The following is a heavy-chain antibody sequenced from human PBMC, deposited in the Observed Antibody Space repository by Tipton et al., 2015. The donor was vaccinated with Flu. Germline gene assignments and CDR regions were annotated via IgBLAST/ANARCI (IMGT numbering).Heavy chain of an antibody. Sequence: SGAEVKKPGASVKVSCKASGYSFTGFYLHWVRQAPGQGLEWMGWINPKSGSTIYAQKFEGRVTMTRDTSSNTAYMELSSLRSGDTALYYCARDAPWATTEFDYWGQGTLVTGSS. CDR1: GYSFTGFY. D-gene: IGHD5-12*01. J-gene: IGHJ4*02. V-gene: IGHV1-2*02. CDR3: ARDAPWATTEFDY. CDR2: INPKSGST.